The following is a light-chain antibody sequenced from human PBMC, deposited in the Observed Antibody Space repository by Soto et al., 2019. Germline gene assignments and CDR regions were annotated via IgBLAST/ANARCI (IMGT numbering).Light chain of an antibody. V-gene: IGKV3D-20*02. Sequence: EIVLTQPPGTLSLSPGETATLSCRASQSVGSSYLAWYLQKPGQAPRLLIYGASDRATGIPDRFSGSGSGTDFTLTISSLEPEDFAVYYCQQRSSWPPTFGQGTKVDIK. CDR2: GAS. CDR3: QQRSSWPPT. CDR1: QSVGSSY. J-gene: IGKJ1*01.